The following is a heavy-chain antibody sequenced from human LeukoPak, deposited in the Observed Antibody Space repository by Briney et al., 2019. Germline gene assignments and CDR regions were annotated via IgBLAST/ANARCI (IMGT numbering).Heavy chain of an antibody. Sequence: SETLSLTCTVSGGSISSSSYYWGWIRQPPGKGLEWIGSIYYSGSTYYNPSLKSRVTISVDTSKNQFSLKLSSVTAADTAVYYCAISYSSGWFGYWGQGTLVTVSS. V-gene: IGHV4-39*01. D-gene: IGHD6-19*01. CDR3: AISYSSGWFGY. CDR2: IYYSGST. CDR1: GGSISSSSYY. J-gene: IGHJ4*02.